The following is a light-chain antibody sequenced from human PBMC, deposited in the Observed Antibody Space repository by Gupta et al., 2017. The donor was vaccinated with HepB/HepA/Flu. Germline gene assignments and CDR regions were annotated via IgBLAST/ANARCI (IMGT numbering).Light chain of an antibody. CDR3: QQSHSTHT. Sequence: EIQITQSPSSLSASVGDTVTITCRTSQDIIKYLSWYQQKPGKAPKLLIYAASNWRSGVPSRFSGSGCGTDFTLTSSRRQPEDFATYYGQQSHSTHTFGGGTEVDIK. CDR1: QDIIKY. J-gene: IGKJ4*01. CDR2: AAS. V-gene: IGKV1-39*01.